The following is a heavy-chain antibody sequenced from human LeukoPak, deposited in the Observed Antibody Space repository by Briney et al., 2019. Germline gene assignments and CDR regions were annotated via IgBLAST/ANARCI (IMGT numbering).Heavy chain of an antibody. V-gene: IGHV4-34*01. CDR2: INHSGST. Sequence: PSETLSLTCAVYGGSFSGYYWSWIRQPPGKGLEWIGEINHSGSTNYNPSLKSRVTISVDTSKNQFSLKLSSVTAADTAVYYCARERTCSGSSCVAYYFDSWGQGTLVTVSS. D-gene: IGHD2-2*01. CDR1: GGSFSGYY. CDR3: ARERTCSGSSCVAYYFDS. J-gene: IGHJ4*02.